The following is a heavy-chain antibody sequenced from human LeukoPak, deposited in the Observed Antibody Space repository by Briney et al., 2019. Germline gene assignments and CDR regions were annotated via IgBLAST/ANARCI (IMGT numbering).Heavy chain of an antibody. CDR3: ARGNYDSSGYYYRPNYYYYYMDV. CDR1: GFTFSSYW. D-gene: IGHD3-22*01. J-gene: IGHJ6*03. V-gene: IGHV3-7*04. Sequence: GGSLRLSCAASGFTFSSYWMSWVRQAPGKGLEWAANIKQDGSEKYYVESVKGRFTISRDNAKNSLYLQMNSLRAEDTAVYYCARGNYDSSGYYYRPNYYYYYMDVWGKGTTVTVSS. CDR2: IKQDGSEK.